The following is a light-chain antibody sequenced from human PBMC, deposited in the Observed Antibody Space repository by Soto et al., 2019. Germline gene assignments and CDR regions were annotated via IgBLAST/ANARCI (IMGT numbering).Light chain of an antibody. J-gene: IGKJ1*01. Sequence: EIVLTQSPGTLSLSPGERATLSCRASQSVDSSYLAGYQQKPGQAPRLLVYGASSSATGIPDSFSGSGSGTDFTLTISRLEGEGFAVYYCQQYDTLLTLGQGTKVEIK. V-gene: IGKV3-20*01. CDR3: QQYDTLLT. CDR1: QSVDSSY. CDR2: GAS.